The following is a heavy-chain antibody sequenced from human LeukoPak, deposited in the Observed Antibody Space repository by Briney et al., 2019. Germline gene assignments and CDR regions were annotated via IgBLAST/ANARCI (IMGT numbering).Heavy chain of an antibody. CDR2: ISNSGGST. CDR1: GFTFSSYA. V-gene: IGHV3-23*01. D-gene: IGHD3-22*01. J-gene: IGHJ4*02. Sequence: GGSLRLSCAASGFTFSSYAMSWVRHGPGQGLEWVSAISNSGGSTYYADSVKGRFTISKDNSKNTLYLEMNSLSAEDTAVYYCAKKASSGYYYAFDYWGQGTLVTVSS. CDR3: AKKASSGYYYAFDY.